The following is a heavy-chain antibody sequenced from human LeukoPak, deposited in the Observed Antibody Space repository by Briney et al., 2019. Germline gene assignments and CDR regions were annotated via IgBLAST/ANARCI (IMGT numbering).Heavy chain of an antibody. D-gene: IGHD1-26*01. CDR1: GGSFSGYY. Sequence: KPSETLSLTCAVYGGSFSGYYWSWIRQPPGKGLEWIGEINHSGSTNYNPSLKSRVTISVDTSKNQFSLKLSSVTAADTAVYYCARQRSSGSYKVPWYFDYWGQGTLVTVSS. CDR2: INHSGST. J-gene: IGHJ4*02. CDR3: ARQRSSGSYKVPWYFDY. V-gene: IGHV4-34*01.